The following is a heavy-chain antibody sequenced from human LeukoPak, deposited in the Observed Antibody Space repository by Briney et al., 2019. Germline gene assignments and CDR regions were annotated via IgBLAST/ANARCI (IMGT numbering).Heavy chain of an antibody. J-gene: IGHJ5*02. CDR1: GDSISDYY. CDR3: ARDRGITGTTEFDP. CDR2: MHSSGST. Sequence: SETLSLTCTVSGDSISDYYWSWIRQPPGKGLDWVGHMHSSGSTNYNHSLKSRVTISVDTSKNQFSLKLSSVTAADTALYYCARDRGITGTTEFDPWGQGTLVIVSS. D-gene: IGHD1-7*01. V-gene: IGHV4-59*01.